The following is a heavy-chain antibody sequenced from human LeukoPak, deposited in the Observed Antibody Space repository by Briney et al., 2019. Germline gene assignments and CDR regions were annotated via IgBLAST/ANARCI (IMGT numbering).Heavy chain of an antibody. CDR1: GGSFSGYY. J-gene: IGHJ5*02. V-gene: IGHV4-34*01. Sequence: SETLSLTCAVYGGSFSGYYWSWIRQPPGKGLEWIGEINHSGSTNYNPSLKSRVTISVDTSKNQFSLKLSSVTAADTAVYYCARSSYYGDYAFNWFGPWGRGTLVTVSS. CDR3: ARSSYYGDYAFNWFGP. CDR2: INHSGST. D-gene: IGHD4-17*01.